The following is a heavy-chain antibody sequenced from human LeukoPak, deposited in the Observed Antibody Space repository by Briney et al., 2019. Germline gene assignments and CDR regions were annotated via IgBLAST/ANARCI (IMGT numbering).Heavy chain of an antibody. Sequence: GGSLRLSCAASGFTVSSNYMSWVRQAPGKGLEWVSLIYTNDRTFYVDSVKGRFTISRDNSKNTVSLQMNSLRSEDTAVYYCTQARSSSGYGPLGFHWGLGTLVTVSS. J-gene: IGHJ4*02. V-gene: IGHV3-53*05. CDR2: IYTNDRT. D-gene: IGHD5-12*01. CDR1: GFTVSSNY. CDR3: TQARSSSGYGPLGFH.